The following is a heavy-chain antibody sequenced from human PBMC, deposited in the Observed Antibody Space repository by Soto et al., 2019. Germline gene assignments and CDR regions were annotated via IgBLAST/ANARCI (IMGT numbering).Heavy chain of an antibody. CDR3: ARDRTVYADHYYGMDI. CDR1: GGYISNYY. V-gene: IGHV4-59*01. Sequence: SETLSLTCTASGGYISNYYWSWIRQTPGKGLEWIGYIYYRGSTNYNPSLKSRVTISVDTSRNQFCLRLSSMTAADTAVYYCARDRTVYADHYYGMDIWGQGTTVTVSS. CDR2: IYYRGST. D-gene: IGHD2-2*01. J-gene: IGHJ6*02.